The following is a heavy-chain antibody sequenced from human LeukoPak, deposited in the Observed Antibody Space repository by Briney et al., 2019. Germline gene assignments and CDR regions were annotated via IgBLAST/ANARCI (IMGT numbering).Heavy chain of an antibody. Sequence: PGGSLRLSCAASGFTFSDYYMSWIRQAPGKGLEWVSYISSSSSYTNYADSVKGRFTISRDNAKNSLHLQMNSLRAEDTAVYYCARVRYSSSWAWEFDYWGQGTLVTVSS. D-gene: IGHD6-13*01. V-gene: IGHV3-11*06. CDR1: GFTFSDYY. CDR3: ARVRYSSSWAWEFDY. CDR2: ISSSSSYT. J-gene: IGHJ4*02.